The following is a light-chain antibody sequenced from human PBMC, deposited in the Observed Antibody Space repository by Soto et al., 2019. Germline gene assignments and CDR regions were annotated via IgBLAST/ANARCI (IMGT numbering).Light chain of an antibody. CDR1: QSISSW. J-gene: IGKJ1*01. Sequence: DIQMTQSPSTLSASIGDRVTITCRASQSISSWLAWYQQKPGKAPKLLILDASTLETGVPSRFSGSGSGTEFTLTISSLQPDDFATFYCQQYKSYSWTFGQGTKVDIK. CDR3: QQYKSYSWT. CDR2: DAS. V-gene: IGKV1-5*01.